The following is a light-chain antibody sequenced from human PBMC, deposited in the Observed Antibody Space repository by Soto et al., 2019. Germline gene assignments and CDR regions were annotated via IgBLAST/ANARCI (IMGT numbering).Light chain of an antibody. J-gene: IGKJ3*01. CDR3: QQYGRSPFT. CDR1: QSVSSNY. CDR2: GAS. V-gene: IGKV3-20*01. Sequence: EIVMTQSPGTLSLSPGETATLSCRASQSVSSNYVAWFHQKPGQAPRLLIYGASSRATGVPDRFSASGSGTDFTLTISRLEPKDFAVYYCQQYGRSPFTFGRGTKVDIK.